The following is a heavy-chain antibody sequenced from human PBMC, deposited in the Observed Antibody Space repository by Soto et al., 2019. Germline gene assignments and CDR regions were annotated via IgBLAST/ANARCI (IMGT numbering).Heavy chain of an antibody. V-gene: IGHV3-23*01. D-gene: IGHD4-4*01. CDR2: VSGSGTNT. CDR3: GKMFTVSTLIKYYDD. Sequence: EVQLLESGGGLIQPGGSLRLSCAASGFTFRSYAMSWVRQAPGKGLEWVSVVSGSGTNTFYADSVKGRFTMSRDNSKNTLYLQMNSLRAEHTAVYYCGKMFTVSTLIKYYDDWGQGALVTVSS. J-gene: IGHJ4*02. CDR1: GFTFRSYA.